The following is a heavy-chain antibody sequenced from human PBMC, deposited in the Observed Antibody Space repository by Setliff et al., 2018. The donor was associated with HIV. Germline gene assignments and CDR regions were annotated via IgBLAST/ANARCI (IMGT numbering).Heavy chain of an antibody. J-gene: IGHJ4*02. D-gene: IGHD3-10*01. V-gene: IGHV4-31*03. Sequence: SETLSLTCTVSGGSISSGGYYWSWIRQHPGKGLEWIGDIYYSGSTYYNASLKSRVTISVDTSKNQFSLKLSSVTAADTAVYYCARGGGITWRSYSFDYWGQGTLVTVSS. CDR1: GGSISSGGYY. CDR3: ARGGGITWRSYSFDY. CDR2: IYYSGST.